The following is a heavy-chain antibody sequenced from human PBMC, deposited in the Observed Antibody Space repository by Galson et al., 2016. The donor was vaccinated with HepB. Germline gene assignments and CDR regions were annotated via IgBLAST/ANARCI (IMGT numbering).Heavy chain of an antibody. CDR1: GGSMSNSY. D-gene: IGHD6-13*01. CDR3: ARQPVGGYNFDD. Sequence: SETLSLTCTVSGGSMSNSYWSWIRQPPGKGLEWIAYIYYRGDANYNPSLRSRVTISVDTSKNHFSLKLTSVTAADTAVYYCARQPVGGYNFDDWGQGTLVTVSS. V-gene: IGHV4-59*01. CDR2: IYYRGDA. J-gene: IGHJ4*02.